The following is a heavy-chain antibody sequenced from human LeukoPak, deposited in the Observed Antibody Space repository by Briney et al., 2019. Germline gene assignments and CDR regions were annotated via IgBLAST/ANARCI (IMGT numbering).Heavy chain of an antibody. CDR1: VGSFSGYY. CDR3: ARGYYGSGSHCCHMDV. J-gene: IGHJ6*03. CDR2: INHSGST. D-gene: IGHD3-10*01. Sequence: TSDTLSLTCAVYVGSFSGYYWSWIRQPPGEGLEWIGEINHSGSTNYNSSLKSRVTISVDTSKNQFSLKLSSVTAADTAVYYCARGYYGSGSHCCHMDVWGKGTTITVS. V-gene: IGHV4-34*01.